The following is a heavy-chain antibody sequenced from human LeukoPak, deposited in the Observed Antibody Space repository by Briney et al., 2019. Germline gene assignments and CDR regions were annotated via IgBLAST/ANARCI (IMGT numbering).Heavy chain of an antibody. CDR1: GFTFSRNW. CDR2: IKQDGSQK. J-gene: IGHJ4*02. Sequence: PGGSLRLSCAASGFTFSRNWMSWVRQAPGKGLEWVANIKQDGSQKYYVGSVKGRFTISRDNANNLLYLQMNSLRGEDTAVYYCTRDRSRAEDDWGQGTLVTVSS. CDR3: TRDRSRAEDD. D-gene: IGHD1-14*01. V-gene: IGHV3-7*01.